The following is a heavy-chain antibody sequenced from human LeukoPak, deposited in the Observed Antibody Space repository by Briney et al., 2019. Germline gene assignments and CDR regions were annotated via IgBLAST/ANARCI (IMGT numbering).Heavy chain of an antibody. D-gene: IGHD5-18*01. V-gene: IGHV3-48*04. J-gene: IGHJ4*02. Sequence: GGSLRLSCAASGFTVSSNYMNWVRQVPGKGLESVSYMSRSGDIIYYADSVKGRFTISRDNAKNSLYLQMNSLRADDTAVYYCSRGPLPVTYSYDYWGQGTLVTVSS. CDR1: GFTVSSNY. CDR3: SRGPLPVTYSYDY. CDR2: MSRSGDII.